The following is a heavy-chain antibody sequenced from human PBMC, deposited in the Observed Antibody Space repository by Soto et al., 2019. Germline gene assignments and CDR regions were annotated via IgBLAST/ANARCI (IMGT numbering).Heavy chain of an antibody. D-gene: IGHD3-16*01. Sequence: GGPLRLSCAASGFTLSNYWMHWVRQAPGKGLEWVAGICDDGSDKNYADSVKGRFTISKDNCKNTLYLQMNSLRAEDTAVYYCARDMITFGGVQGLFDYWGQGTLVTVSS. CDR3: ARDMITFGGVQGLFDY. V-gene: IGHV3-74*01. CDR2: ICDDGSDK. J-gene: IGHJ4*02. CDR1: GFTLSNYW.